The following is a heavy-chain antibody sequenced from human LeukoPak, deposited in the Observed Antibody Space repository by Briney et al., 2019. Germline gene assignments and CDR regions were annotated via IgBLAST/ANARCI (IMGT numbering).Heavy chain of an antibody. CDR1: GYTFTSYD. J-gene: IGHJ4*02. D-gene: IGHD3-3*01. CDR3: ARRACYDFWSGYYSGLNY. V-gene: IGHV1-8*03. Sequence: ASVKVSCKASGYTFTSYDINWVRQATRQGLEWMGWMNPNSGNTGYAQKFQGRVTITRNTSISTAYMELSSLRSEDTAVYYCARRACYDFWSGYYSGLNYWRQGTLVTVS. CDR2: MNPNSGNT.